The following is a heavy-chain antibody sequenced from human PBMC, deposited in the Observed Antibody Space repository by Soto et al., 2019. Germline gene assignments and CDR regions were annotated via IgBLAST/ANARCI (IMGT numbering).Heavy chain of an antibody. CDR1: GGSISSGGYS. CDR2: IYHSGST. J-gene: IGHJ5*02. Sequence: SETLSLTCAVSGGSISSGGYSWSWIRQPPGKGLEWIGYIYHSGSTYYNPSLKSRATISVDRSKNQFSLKLSSVTAADTAVYYCARTPDRSGQATLVTISS. CDR3: ARTPDR. V-gene: IGHV4-30-2*01.